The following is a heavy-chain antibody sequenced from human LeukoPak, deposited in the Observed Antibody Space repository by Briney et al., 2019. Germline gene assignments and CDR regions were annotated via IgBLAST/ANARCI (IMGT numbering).Heavy chain of an antibody. V-gene: IGHV3-7*01. Sequence: GGSLRLSCAASGFSFSSSWMSWVRQAPGKGLEWVANIKQDGSEKYYVDSVKGRFTISRDNAKNSLYLQMSRLRAEDTAVYYCARVIFGVVISPYFDHWGQGTLVTVSS. CDR3: ARVIFGVVISPYFDH. CDR1: GFSFSSSW. D-gene: IGHD3-3*01. CDR2: IKQDGSEK. J-gene: IGHJ4*02.